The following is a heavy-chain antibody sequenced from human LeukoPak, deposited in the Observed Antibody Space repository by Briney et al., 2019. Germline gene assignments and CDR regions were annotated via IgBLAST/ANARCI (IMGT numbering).Heavy chain of an antibody. Sequence: GGSLRLSCAASGFTFSNYNMNWVPQAPGKGLEWVSYISSSGSTIYYADSVKGRFTISRDNAKNSLHLQMNSLRAEDTAVYYCARAADYYDSSGYQYYFDYWGQGTLVTVSS. CDR1: GFTFSNYN. CDR3: ARAADYYDSSGYQYYFDY. D-gene: IGHD3-22*01. CDR2: ISSSGSTI. J-gene: IGHJ4*02. V-gene: IGHV3-48*04.